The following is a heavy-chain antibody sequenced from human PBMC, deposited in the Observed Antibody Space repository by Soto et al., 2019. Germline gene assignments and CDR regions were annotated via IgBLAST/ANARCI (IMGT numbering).Heavy chain of an antibody. CDR2: IKTDGSFT. D-gene: IGHD1-1*01. CDR1: GFTFSKHW. CDR3: VRDNNWSLDS. Sequence: GGSLRLSCAASGFTFSKHWMHWVRQAPGKGLVWVSHIKTDGSFTRDADSLKGRFTISRDNARNTLYLQMNGLRAEDTAIYYCVRDNNWSLDSWGQGTLATVSS. J-gene: IGHJ4*02. V-gene: IGHV3-74*01.